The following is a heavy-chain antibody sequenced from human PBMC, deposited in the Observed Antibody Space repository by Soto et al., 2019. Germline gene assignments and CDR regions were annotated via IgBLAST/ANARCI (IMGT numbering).Heavy chain of an antibody. D-gene: IGHD1-26*01. V-gene: IGHV1-18*01. Sequence: QVHLVQSGAELKKTGASVRVSCKASGYSFTRNGISWVRQAPGQGLEWMGWISAKNGDTNYAQKFQGRVIMTTDTSTSTAYMELRSLRSDDTAVYYCVRDRDSDTWPSRDVWGQGTTVTVSS. CDR1: GYSFTRNG. CDR3: VRDRDSDTWPSRDV. CDR2: ISAKNGDT. J-gene: IGHJ6*02.